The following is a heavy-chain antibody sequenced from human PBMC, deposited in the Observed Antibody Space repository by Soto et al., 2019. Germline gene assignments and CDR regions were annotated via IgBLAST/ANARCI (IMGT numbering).Heavy chain of an antibody. V-gene: IGHV1-69*10. CDR2: IIPILGIT. D-gene: IGHD2-8*01. CDR1: GGTFSSYA. CDR3: ASPRNCTNGVCYYYYYGMDV. J-gene: IGHJ6*02. Sequence: SVKVSCKASGGTFSSYAISWVRQAPGQGLEWMGGIIPILGITNYAQKFQGRVTITADKSTSTAYMELSSLRSEDTAVYYCASPRNCTNGVCYYYYYGMDVWGQGTTVTVSS.